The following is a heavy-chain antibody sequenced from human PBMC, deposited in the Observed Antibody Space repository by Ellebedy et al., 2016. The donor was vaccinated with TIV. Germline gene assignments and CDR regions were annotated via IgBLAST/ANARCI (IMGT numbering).Heavy chain of an antibody. CDR3: AKDPRRRYVVRGTSYYFDF. Sequence: GESLKISCAASGFTFSNYGMHWVRQAPGKGLEWVSFIQYHGTDTHFADSVKGRFTISRDNSKNKLYLHMNSLRAVDTAVYYCAKDPRRRYVVRGTSYYFDFWGQGTLVTVSS. D-gene: IGHD1-14*01. J-gene: IGHJ4*02. CDR1: GFTFSNYG. CDR2: IQYHGTDT. V-gene: IGHV3-30*02.